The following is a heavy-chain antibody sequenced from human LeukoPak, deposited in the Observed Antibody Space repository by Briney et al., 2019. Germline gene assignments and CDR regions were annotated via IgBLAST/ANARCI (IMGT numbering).Heavy chain of an antibody. Sequence: SVKVSCKASGGTFSSYTISWVRQAPGQGLEWMGRIIPILGIANYAQKFQGRVTITADKSTSTAYMELSSLRSEDTAVYYYAREDDFWSGRKNWFGPWGQGTLVTVSS. CDR1: GGTFSSYT. D-gene: IGHD3-3*01. CDR2: IIPILGIA. CDR3: AREDDFWSGRKNWFGP. V-gene: IGHV1-69*04. J-gene: IGHJ5*02.